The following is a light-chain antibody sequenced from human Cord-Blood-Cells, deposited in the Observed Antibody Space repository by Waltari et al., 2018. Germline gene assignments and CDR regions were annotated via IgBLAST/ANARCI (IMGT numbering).Light chain of an antibody. J-gene: IGLJ2*01. V-gene: IGLV2-11*01. CDR2: DVS. Sequence: QSALTQPRSVSGSPGQSVTISCTGPSSDVGGYTYVSWYQQHPGKAPKLMIYDVSKRPSGVPDRFSGSKSGNTASLTISGRQAEDEADYYCCSYAGSYTVVVGGGTKLTVL. CDR1: SSDVGGYTY. CDR3: CSYAGSYTVV.